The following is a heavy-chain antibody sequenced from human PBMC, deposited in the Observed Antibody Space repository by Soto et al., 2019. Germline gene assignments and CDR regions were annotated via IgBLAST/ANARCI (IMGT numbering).Heavy chain of an antibody. V-gene: IGHV4-59*01. J-gene: IGHJ4*02. Sequence: PSETLSLTCTVSGGSISSYYWSWIRQPPGKGLEWIGYIYYSGSTNYNPSHKSRVNISVDTSKNQFSLKLSSVTAAGTAFYFCARSYYDFWSGYYTFDYWGQGTLVTVSS. D-gene: IGHD3-3*01. CDR1: GGSISSYY. CDR3: ARSYYDFWSGYYTFDY. CDR2: IYYSGST.